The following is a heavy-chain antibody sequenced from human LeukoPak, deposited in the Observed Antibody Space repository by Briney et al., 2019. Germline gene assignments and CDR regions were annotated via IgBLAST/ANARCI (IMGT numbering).Heavy chain of an antibody. CDR3: STGSGHAFDI. CDR2: SNSDGSST. V-gene: IGHV3-74*01. J-gene: IGHJ3*02. CDR1: GFTFSSYW. D-gene: IGHD3-10*01. Sequence: GGSLRLSCAASGFTFSSYWMHWGRQVPGKGLGWVSRSNSDGSSTSYADSVKGRFTISRDNAKNTLYVQMNSLRAEDTAVYYCSTGSGHAFDIWGRGAMVTVSS.